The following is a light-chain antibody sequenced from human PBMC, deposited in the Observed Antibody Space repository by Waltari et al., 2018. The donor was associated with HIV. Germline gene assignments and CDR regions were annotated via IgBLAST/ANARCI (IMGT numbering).Light chain of an antibody. J-gene: IGKJ4*01. CDR3: QQYAASPLT. V-gene: IGKV3-20*01. Sequence: EIVLTQSPGTLSLSPGERATLSCRASQSVRSASLAWYQQKPGQAPRLLIFGASSRAPGIPDRFSGSGAVTDFILTISRLEPGDCAVYYCQQYAASPLTFGGGTRVEIK. CDR1: QSVRSAS. CDR2: GAS.